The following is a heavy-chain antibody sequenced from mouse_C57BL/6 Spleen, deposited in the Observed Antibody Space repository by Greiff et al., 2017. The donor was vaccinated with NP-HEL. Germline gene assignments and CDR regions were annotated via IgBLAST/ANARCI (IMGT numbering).Heavy chain of an antibody. CDR1: GFSLTSYG. J-gene: IGHJ4*01. CDR2: IWSGGST. D-gene: IGHD2-1*01. CDR3: ARNEIYYGNSGGAMDY. Sequence: QVQLKQSGPGLVQPSQSLSITCTVSGFSLTSYGVHWVRQSPGKGLEWLGVIWSGGSTDYNAAFISRMSISKDNSKSQVFFKMNSLQADDTAIYYSARNEIYYGNSGGAMDYWGQGTSVTVSS. V-gene: IGHV2-2*01.